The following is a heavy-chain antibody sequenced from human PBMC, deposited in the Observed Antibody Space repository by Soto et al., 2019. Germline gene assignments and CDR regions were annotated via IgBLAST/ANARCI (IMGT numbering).Heavy chain of an antibody. Sequence: QVQLVQSGAEVKKPGASVKVSCKASGYTFTSYYMHWVRQAPGQGLEWMGIINPSGGSTSYAQKFQCRVTMTRDTSTSTVYRELSSLRSEDTAVYYCAREYDYIWGSYRKGGDYGGQGTLVTVSS. D-gene: IGHD3-16*02. CDR1: GYTFTSYY. V-gene: IGHV1-46*03. J-gene: IGHJ4*02. CDR3: AREYDYIWGSYRKGGDY. CDR2: INPSGGST.